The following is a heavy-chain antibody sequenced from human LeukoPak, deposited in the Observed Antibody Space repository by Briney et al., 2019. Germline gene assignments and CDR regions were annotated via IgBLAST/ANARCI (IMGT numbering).Heavy chain of an antibody. J-gene: IGHJ3*02. CDR1: GFTFSSYA. CDR3: ARSKDAFDI. Sequence: PGGSLRLSCAASGFTFSSYAMSWVRQAPGKGLEWVSVIYNGGDTYYADSVKGRFTISRDNAKNSLYLQMNSLRAEDTAVYYCARSKDAFDIWGQGTMVTVSS. CDR2: IYNGGDT. V-gene: IGHV3-23*03.